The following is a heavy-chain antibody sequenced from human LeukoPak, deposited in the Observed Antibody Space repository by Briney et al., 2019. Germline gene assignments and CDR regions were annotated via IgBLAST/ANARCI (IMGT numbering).Heavy chain of an antibody. CDR2: ISSSSDYI. CDR3: ARSLPKPIGATQIDY. CDR1: GFTFSSYA. J-gene: IGHJ4*02. V-gene: IGHV3-21*01. Sequence: GGSLRLSCAASGFTFSSYAMSWVRQAPGKGLEWVSSISSSSDYIYYADSVKGRFTISRDNSKNSLYLQMSSLRAEDTAVYYCARSLPKPIGATQIDYWGQGTLVTVSS. D-gene: IGHD2-15*01.